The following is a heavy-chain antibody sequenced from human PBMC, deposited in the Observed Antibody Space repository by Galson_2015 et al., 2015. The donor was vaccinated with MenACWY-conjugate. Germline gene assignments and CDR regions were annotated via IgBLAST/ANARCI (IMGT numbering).Heavy chain of an antibody. CDR2: ISAFDGKI. V-gene: IGHV1-18*01. CDR1: GYIFSNHA. Sequence: QSGAEVKKPGASVTVSCKASGYIFSNHAITWVRQGPGQGLEWMGWISAFDGKINYAQKLQGRVTMTIDTSTSTAYMELRSLRSDDTAVYYCARDRSASTRSFDYWGQGTPVTVSS. J-gene: IGHJ4*02. D-gene: IGHD2-2*01. CDR3: ARDRSASTRSFDY.